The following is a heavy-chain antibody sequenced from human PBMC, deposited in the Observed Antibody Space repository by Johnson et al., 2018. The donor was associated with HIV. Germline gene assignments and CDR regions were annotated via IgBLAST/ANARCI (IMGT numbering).Heavy chain of an antibody. Sequence: VQLVESGGGVVQPGRSLRLSCAASGFTFSSYAMHWVRQAPGKGLEWVAVISYDGSKKYYADSVKGRFTISRDNSKNTLYLQMNSLRAEDTAVYYCARARDRSSSRDAFDIWGQGTMVTVSS. CDR3: ARARDRSSSRDAFDI. D-gene: IGHD6-13*01. V-gene: IGHV3-30-3*01. CDR2: ISYDGSKK. CDR1: GFTFSSYA. J-gene: IGHJ3*02.